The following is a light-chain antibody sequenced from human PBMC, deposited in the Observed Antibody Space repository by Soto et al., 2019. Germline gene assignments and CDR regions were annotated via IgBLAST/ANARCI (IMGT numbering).Light chain of an antibody. CDR3: QQYGSLPYT. CDR1: QSLTRN. J-gene: IGKJ2*01. V-gene: IGKV3-20*01. Sequence: EIVMTQSPAALSVSPGERVTLSCRASQSLTRNLAWYQHKPGQSPRLLIYGASRRATGIPDRFSGSGSGTDFTLTISRLEPEDFAVYHCQQYGSLPYTFGQGTKVDIK. CDR2: GAS.